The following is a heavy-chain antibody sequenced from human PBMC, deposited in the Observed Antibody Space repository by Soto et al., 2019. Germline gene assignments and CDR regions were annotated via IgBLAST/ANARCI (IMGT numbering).Heavy chain of an antibody. CDR3: ARVLQFYYDSSGYYGLTGFDY. CDR1: GYTFTSYG. V-gene: IGHV1-18*01. D-gene: IGHD3-22*01. Sequence: ASVKVSCKASGYTFTSYGISWVRQAPGQGLEWMGWISAYNGNTNYAQKLQGRVTMTTDTSTSTAYMELRSLRSDDTAVYYCARVLQFYYDSSGYYGLTGFDYWGQGTLVTVSS. CDR2: ISAYNGNT. J-gene: IGHJ4*02.